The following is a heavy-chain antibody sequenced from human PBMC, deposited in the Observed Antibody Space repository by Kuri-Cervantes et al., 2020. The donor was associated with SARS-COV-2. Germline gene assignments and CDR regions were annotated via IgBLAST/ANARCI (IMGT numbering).Heavy chain of an antibody. Sequence: GSLRLSCAFYGESFSGYYWNWIRQSPGKGLQWIGEVNHRGSTNYNPSLKSRVTMSVDTSKNQFSLKLSSVTAADTAVYYCARESGGSSGQYYYYYYMDVWGKGTTVTVSS. CDR1: GESFSGYY. CDR3: ARESGGSSGQYYYYYYMDV. CDR2: VNHRGST. J-gene: IGHJ6*03. D-gene: IGHD3-22*01. V-gene: IGHV4-34*01.